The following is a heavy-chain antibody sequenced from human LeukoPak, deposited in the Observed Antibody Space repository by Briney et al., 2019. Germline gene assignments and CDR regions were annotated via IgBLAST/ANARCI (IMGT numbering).Heavy chain of an antibody. V-gene: IGHV3-11*01. CDR2: ISSSGSTI. Sequence: PGGSLRLSCAASGFTFSDYYMSWIRQAPGKGLEWVSYISSSGSTIYYADSVKGRFTISRDNPKNTLYLQMNSLRAEDTAVYYCAKDQTFRGSGHYTYFGYWGQGALVTVSS. J-gene: IGHJ4*02. CDR3: AKDQTFRGSGHYTYFGY. D-gene: IGHD2-15*01. CDR1: GFTFSDYY.